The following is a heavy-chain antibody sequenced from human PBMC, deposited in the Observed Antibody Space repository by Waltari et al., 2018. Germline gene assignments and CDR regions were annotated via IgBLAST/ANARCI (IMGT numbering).Heavy chain of an antibody. J-gene: IGHJ5*02. CDR1: GFTFSSYA. D-gene: IGHD6-13*01. CDR3: ARDSSSWMWGDHRFDP. V-gene: IGHV3-23*01. CDR2: ISGSGGST. Sequence: EVQLLESGGGLVQPGGSLRLSCAASGFTFSSYAMSWVRQAPGKGLEWVSAISGSGGSTYYADSVKGRFTISRDNSKNTLYLQMNSLRAEDTAVYYCARDSSSWMWGDHRFDPWGQGTLVTVSS.